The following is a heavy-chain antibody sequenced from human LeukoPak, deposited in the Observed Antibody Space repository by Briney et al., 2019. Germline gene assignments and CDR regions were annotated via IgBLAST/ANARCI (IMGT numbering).Heavy chain of an antibody. J-gene: IGHJ4*02. CDR3: ARESMVRGVMRGY. CDR2: INHSGST. D-gene: IGHD3-10*01. Sequence: SETLSLTCAVYGGSFSGYYWSWIRPPPGKGLEWIGEINHSGSTNYNPSLKSRVTISVDTSKNQFSLKLSSVTAADTAVYYCARESMVRGVMRGYWGQGTLVTVSS. CDR1: GGSFSGYY. V-gene: IGHV4-34*01.